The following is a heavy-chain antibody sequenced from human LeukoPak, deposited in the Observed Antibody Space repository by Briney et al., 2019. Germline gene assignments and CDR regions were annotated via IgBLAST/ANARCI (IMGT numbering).Heavy chain of an antibody. V-gene: IGHV1-69*04. J-gene: IGHJ5*02. D-gene: IGHD2-2*02. CDR2: IIPILGIA. CDR1: RGTFSSYA. Sequence: GASVKVSCKASRGTFSSYAISWVRQAPGQGLEWMGRIIPILGIANYAQKFQGRVTITADKSTSTAYMELSSLRSEDTAVYYCARDPHCSSTSCYTRGDDWFDPWGQGTLVTVSS. CDR3: ARDPHCSSTSCYTRGDDWFDP.